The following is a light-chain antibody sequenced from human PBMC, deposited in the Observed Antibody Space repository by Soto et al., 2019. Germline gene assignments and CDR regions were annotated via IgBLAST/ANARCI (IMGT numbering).Light chain of an antibody. CDR2: GSN. CDR1: SSNIGAGYD. J-gene: IGLJ2*01. Sequence: QSVLTQPPSVSGAPGQRVTISCTGSSSNIGAGYDVHWYQQLPGTAPKLLISGSNNRPSGVPDRFSGSKSGTSASLAITGXXXXXXADYYCQSYDSSLSGFVVFGGGTKLTVL. V-gene: IGLV1-40*01. CDR3: QSYDSSLSGFVV.